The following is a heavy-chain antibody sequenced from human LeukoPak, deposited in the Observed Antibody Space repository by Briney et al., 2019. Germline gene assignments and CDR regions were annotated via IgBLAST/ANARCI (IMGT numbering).Heavy chain of an antibody. CDR2: IYPGDSDT. V-gene: IGHV5-51*01. D-gene: IGHD3-10*01. Sequence: GESLKISCKASGYTFISYWIAWVRQMPGKGLEWMGIIYPGDSDTRYSSSFQGQVTISADKSISTAYLQWSSLKASDTAMYYCARTTMVRGTYYMDVWGKGTTVTISS. CDR3: ARTTMVRGTYYMDV. CDR1: GYTFISYW. J-gene: IGHJ6*03.